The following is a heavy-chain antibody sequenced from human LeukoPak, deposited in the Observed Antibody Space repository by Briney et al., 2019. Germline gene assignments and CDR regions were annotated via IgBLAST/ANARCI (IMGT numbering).Heavy chain of an antibody. CDR1: GYTFTGYY. CDR3: ARGPNYCSSTSCHTVNWFDP. Sequence: ASVKVSCKASGYTFTGYYMHWVRQAPGQGLEWMGWINPNSGGTNYAQKFQGRVTMTRNTSISTAYMELSRLRSDDTAVYYCARGPNYCSSTSCHTVNWFDPWGQGTLVTVSS. CDR2: INPNSGGT. J-gene: IGHJ5*02. V-gene: IGHV1-2*02. D-gene: IGHD2-2*01.